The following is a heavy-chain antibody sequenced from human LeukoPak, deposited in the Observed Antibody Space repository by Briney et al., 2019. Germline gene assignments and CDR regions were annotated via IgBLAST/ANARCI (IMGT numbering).Heavy chain of an antibody. Sequence: ASVKVSCKASGYTFTSYYMHWVRQAPGQGLEWMGIINPSGGSTSYAQKFQGRVTMTRDMSTSTVYMELSSLRSEDTAVYYCARDVLGYSNQASSGYYYYYMDVWGKGTTVTASS. CDR1: GYTFTSYY. CDR2: INPSGGST. D-gene: IGHD4-11*01. J-gene: IGHJ6*03. CDR3: ARDVLGYSNQASSGYYYYYMDV. V-gene: IGHV1-46*01.